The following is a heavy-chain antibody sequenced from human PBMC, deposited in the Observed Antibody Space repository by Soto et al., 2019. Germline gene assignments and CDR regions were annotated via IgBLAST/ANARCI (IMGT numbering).Heavy chain of an antibody. CDR3: ARDRDPSSLVVVAALGGMDV. Sequence: QVQLVQSGAEVKKPGASVKVSCKASGYTFTGYYMHWVRQAPGQGLEWMGWINPNSGGTNYAQKFQGRVTMTRDTYISTAYMELSRLRSDDTAVYYCARDRDPSSLVVVAALGGMDVWGQGTTVTVSS. J-gene: IGHJ6*02. V-gene: IGHV1-2*02. CDR1: GYTFTGYY. CDR2: INPNSGGT. D-gene: IGHD2-15*01.